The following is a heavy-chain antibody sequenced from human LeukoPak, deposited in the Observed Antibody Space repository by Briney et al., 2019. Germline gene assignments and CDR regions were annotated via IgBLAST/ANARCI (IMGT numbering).Heavy chain of an antibody. Sequence: PGGSLRLSCAASGFTFSSYAMSRVRQAPGKGLEWVSAISGSGGSTYYADSVKGRFTISRDNSKNTLYLQMNSLRAEDTAVYYCAKDPRGYYDPSFDYWGQGTLVTVSS. CDR2: ISGSGGST. CDR3: AKDPRGYYDPSFDY. D-gene: IGHD3-22*01. V-gene: IGHV3-23*01. J-gene: IGHJ4*02. CDR1: GFTFSSYA.